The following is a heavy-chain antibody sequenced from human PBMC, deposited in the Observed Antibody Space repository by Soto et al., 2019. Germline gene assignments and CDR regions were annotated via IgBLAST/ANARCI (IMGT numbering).Heavy chain of an antibody. Sequence: QDHLVESGGGVVQPGTSLRLSCAASGFTFNTYGMHWFRQAPGKGLEWVAVISYDGSDKFYADSVKGRFTISRDNSKNTLYLQMSSLRPEDTAIYYCAKSPNFYCSSPNCYKYDFEYWGQGTLVTVSS. CDR1: GFTFNTYG. CDR3: AKSPNFYCSSPNCYKYDFEY. D-gene: IGHD2-2*02. V-gene: IGHV3-30*18. CDR2: ISYDGSDK. J-gene: IGHJ4*02.